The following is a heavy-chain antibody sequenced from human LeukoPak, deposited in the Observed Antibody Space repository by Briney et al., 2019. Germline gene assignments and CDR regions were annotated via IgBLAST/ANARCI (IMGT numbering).Heavy chain of an antibody. CDR2: ISGSGGST. J-gene: IGHJ4*02. Sequence: GGSLRLSXAASGFTFSSYAMSWVRQAPGKGLEWVSAISGSGGSTYYADSVKGRFTISRGNSKNTLYLQMSSLRAEDTAVYYCANQCPYGDYLVEYYFDYWGQGTLVTVSS. D-gene: IGHD4-17*01. CDR3: ANQCPYGDYLVEYYFDY. CDR1: GFTFSSYA. V-gene: IGHV3-23*01.